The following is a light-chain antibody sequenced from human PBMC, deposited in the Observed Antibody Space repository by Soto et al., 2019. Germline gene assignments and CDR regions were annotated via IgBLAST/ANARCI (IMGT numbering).Light chain of an antibody. CDR2: AAS. J-gene: IGKJ5*01. CDR3: QQSYTALSIT. Sequence: DIQMTQSPSSLSASVGDRVTITCRASESINRHLNWYQQQPGRAPKLLIYAASSLHNGVPSRFRGGGSGTDFTLIITNLQPEDVATYYCQQSYTALSITFGQGTRLEIK. V-gene: IGKV1-39*01. CDR1: ESINRH.